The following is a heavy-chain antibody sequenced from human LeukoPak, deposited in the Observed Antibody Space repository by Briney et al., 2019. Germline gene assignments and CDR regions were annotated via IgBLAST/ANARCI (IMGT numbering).Heavy chain of an antibody. V-gene: IGHV3-23*01. CDR1: EFTFNAYA. Sequence: GGSLTLSCVGSEFTFNAYAMSWVRQRPGEEPEWVAMISNSGDATDYAESVKDRLSISRDNDKKSLYLQITRPRADDTAIYYCAKDPRAMGRYFFDDWGQGSLVTVSS. J-gene: IGHJ4*01. D-gene: IGHD3-16*01. CDR2: ISNSGDAT. CDR3: AKDPRAMGRYFFDD.